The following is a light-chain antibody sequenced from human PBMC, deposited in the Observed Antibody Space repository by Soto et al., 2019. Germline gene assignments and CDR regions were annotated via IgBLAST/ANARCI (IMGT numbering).Light chain of an antibody. CDR3: QQYHNWPPQYT. Sequence: EIVMTQSPASLSVSPGDGATLSCRASQSVASNVAWYQQRPGQGPRLLIHGASTRAVGVPARFSGSGSGTDSTLTTSSLQSEDFAVYYCQQYHNWPPQYTFGQGTKLQIK. V-gene: IGKV3-15*01. J-gene: IGKJ2*01. CDR2: GAS. CDR1: QSVASN.